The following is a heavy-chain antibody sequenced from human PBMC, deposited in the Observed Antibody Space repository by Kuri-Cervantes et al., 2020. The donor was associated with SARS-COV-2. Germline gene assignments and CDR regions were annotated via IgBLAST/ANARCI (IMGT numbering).Heavy chain of an antibody. J-gene: IGHJ4*02. V-gene: IGHV3-23*01. CDR2: ISGSGGST. D-gene: IGHD3-3*01. CDR1: GFTFSSYA. Sequence: GGSLSLSCAASGFTFSSYAMSWVRQAPGKGLEWVSAISGSGGSTYYADSVKGRFTISRDNSKNTLYLQMNSLRAEDTAVYYCAKAYYDFWSGYYRGGYYFDYWGQGTLVTVSS. CDR3: AKAYYDFWSGYYRGGYYFDY.